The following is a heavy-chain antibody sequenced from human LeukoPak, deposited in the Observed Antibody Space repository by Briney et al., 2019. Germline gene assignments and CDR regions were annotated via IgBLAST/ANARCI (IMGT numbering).Heavy chain of an antibody. CDR3: ASPRGFSYGYFDY. CDR2: VYYSKNT. Sequence: SETPSLTCTVSGGSISSSSAYWGWISQPPGKGLEWIGSVYYSKNTYYNPSLKSRVTISADTSKNQFSLTLGSVSATDTAVYYCASPRGFSYGYFDYWGQGTLVTVSS. D-gene: IGHD5-18*01. J-gene: IGHJ4*02. CDR1: GGSISSSSAY. V-gene: IGHV4-39*01.